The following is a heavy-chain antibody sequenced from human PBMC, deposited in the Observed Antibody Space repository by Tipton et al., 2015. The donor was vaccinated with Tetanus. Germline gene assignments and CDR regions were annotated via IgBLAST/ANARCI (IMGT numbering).Heavy chain of an antibody. CDR2: MFFGGST. CDR1: GGSISGHY. D-gene: IGHD1-26*01. V-gene: IGHV4-4*07. CDR3: ARGALGGYLRD. Sequence: VKPSETLSLTCNVSGGSISGHYWNWIRQAAGKGPQWIGRMFFGGSTRYNPSLKSRITMSADTSKNQLFLSLSSVTAADTALYYCARGALGGYLRDWGRGTLVTVSS. J-gene: IGHJ4*02.